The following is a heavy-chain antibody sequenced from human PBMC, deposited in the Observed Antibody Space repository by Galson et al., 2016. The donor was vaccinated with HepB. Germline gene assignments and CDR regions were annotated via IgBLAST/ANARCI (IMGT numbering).Heavy chain of an antibody. D-gene: IGHD4-23*01. CDR2: INPKSGDT. CDR3: PRDPSYTVVTSRWYFDV. CDR1: EYPFIAYY. Sequence: SVKVSCKASEYPFIAYYIHWVRQAPGQGLEWMGWINPKSGDTNYAQNFQGRVTMTRDTSIGTAYMELSGLTPDDTAVYYCPRDPSYTVVTSRWYFDVWGRGSLLSVSS. V-gene: IGHV1-2*02. J-gene: IGHJ2*01.